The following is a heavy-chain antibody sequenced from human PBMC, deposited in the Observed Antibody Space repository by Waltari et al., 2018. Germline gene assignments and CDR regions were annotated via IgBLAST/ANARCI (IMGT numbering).Heavy chain of an antibody. CDR2: IFSGGST. CDR1: GFTFSSYA. D-gene: IGHD3-22*01. Sequence: EVQLLESGGGLVQPGGSLRLSCAASGFTFSSYAMSWVRQAPGKGLEGVSVIFSGGSTYDTDSVKGRVTISRDKSKNTLYLQMNSRRAEDTAVYYCAKEEGSHYYDSRPLDYWGQGTLVTVSS. CDR3: AKEEGSHYYDSRPLDY. V-gene: IGHV3-23*03. J-gene: IGHJ4*02.